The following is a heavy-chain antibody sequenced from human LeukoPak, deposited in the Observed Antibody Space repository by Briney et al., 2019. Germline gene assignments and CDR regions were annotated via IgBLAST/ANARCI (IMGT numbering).Heavy chain of an antibody. J-gene: IGHJ5*02. D-gene: IGHD6-13*01. CDR2: IYPGDSDT. V-gene: IGHV5-51*01. Sequence: GESLKISCKGSGYSFTSYWIGWVRQMPGKGLEWMGIIYPGDSDTRYSPSFQGQVTISADKSISTAYPQWSSLKASDTAMYYCARGDSSSWYWFDPWGQGTLVTVSS. CDR3: ARGDSSSWYWFDP. CDR1: GYSFTSYW.